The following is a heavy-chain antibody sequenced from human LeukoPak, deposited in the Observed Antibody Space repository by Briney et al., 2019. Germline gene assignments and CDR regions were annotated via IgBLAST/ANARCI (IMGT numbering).Heavy chain of an antibody. CDR1: GFTFSGYA. CDR2: ISYDGSNK. D-gene: IGHD2-15*01. CDR3: ARVLSGGSCIFDY. V-gene: IGHV3-33*01. Sequence: GGSLRLSCAASGFTFSGYAIHWVRQAPGKGLEWVAGISYDGSNKYYADSVKGRFTISRDNSKNTLYLQMNSLRAEDTAVYYCARVLSGGSCIFDYWGQGTPVTVSS. J-gene: IGHJ4*02.